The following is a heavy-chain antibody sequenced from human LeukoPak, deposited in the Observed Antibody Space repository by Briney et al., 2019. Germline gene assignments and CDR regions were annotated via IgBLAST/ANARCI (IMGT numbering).Heavy chain of an antibody. V-gene: IGHV3-48*01. CDR2: ISSSSSTI. D-gene: IGHD3-22*01. CDR3: ARDHYDSSGYYAWFDP. Sequence: GGSLRLSCAASGFTFSRYSMNWVRQAPGKGLEWVSYISSSSSTIYYADSVKGRFTISRDNAKNSLYLQMNSLRAEDTAVYYCARDHYDSSGYYAWFDPWGQGTLVTVSS. J-gene: IGHJ5*02. CDR1: GFTFSRYS.